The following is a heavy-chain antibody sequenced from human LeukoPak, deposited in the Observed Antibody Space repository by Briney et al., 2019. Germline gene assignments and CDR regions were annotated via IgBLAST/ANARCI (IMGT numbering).Heavy chain of an antibody. CDR1: RFTFSSFT. Sequence: GGPLRLSCAASRFTFSSFTMLWVRQAPGEGLVWVAVISYDGSNNYYADSVKGRFTISRDNSKNTLYLQMNSLRDEDTAVYYCAREEAAMVVIDYWGQGTLVTVSS. CDR2: ISYDGSNN. CDR3: AREEAAMVVIDY. V-gene: IGHV3-30-3*01. J-gene: IGHJ4*02. D-gene: IGHD2-2*01.